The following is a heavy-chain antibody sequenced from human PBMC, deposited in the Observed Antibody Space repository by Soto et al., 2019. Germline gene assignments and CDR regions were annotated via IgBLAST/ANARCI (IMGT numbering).Heavy chain of an antibody. J-gene: IGHJ4*02. V-gene: IGHV3-33*01. CDR1: GFTFSSYG. CDR2: IWYDGSNK. Sequence: QVQLVESGGGVVQPGRSLRLSCAASGFTFSSYGMHWVRQAPGKGLEWVAVIWYDGSNKYYADSVKGRFTISRDNSKNTLYLQMNSLRAEDTAVYYCARGGSGGDSFFDYWGQGTLVTVSS. CDR3: ARGGSGGDSFFDY. D-gene: IGHD2-21*02.